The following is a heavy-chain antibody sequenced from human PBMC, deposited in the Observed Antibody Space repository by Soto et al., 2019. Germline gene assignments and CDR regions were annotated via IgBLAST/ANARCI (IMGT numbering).Heavy chain of an antibody. Sequence: SETLSLTCTVSGGSISSGGYYWSWIRQHPGKGLEWIGYIYYSGSTYYNPSLKSRVTISVDTSKNQFSLKLSSVTAADTAVYYCARGALYSSSWYDDWFDPWGQGTLVTVSS. V-gene: IGHV4-31*03. CDR1: GGSISSGGYY. CDR3: ARGALYSSSWYDDWFDP. D-gene: IGHD6-13*01. CDR2: IYYSGST. J-gene: IGHJ5*02.